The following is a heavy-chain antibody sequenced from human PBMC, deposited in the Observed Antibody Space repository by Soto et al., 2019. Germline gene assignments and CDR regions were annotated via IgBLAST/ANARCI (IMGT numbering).Heavy chain of an antibody. CDR1: GGSISSYY. CDR3: ARGITAPVDFDF. Sequence: PSETLSLTCTVSGGSISSYYWSWIRQPPGKGLEWIGYIYNSGSTNYNPSLKSRVTISVDTSKNQFSLKLSSVTAADTAVYYCARGITAPVDFDFWGPGTLVTVSS. V-gene: IGHV4-59*01. J-gene: IGHJ4*02. D-gene: IGHD6-6*01. CDR2: IYNSGST.